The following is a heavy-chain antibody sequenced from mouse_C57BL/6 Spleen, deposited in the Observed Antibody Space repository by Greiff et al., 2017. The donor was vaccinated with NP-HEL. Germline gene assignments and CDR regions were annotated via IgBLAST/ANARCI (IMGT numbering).Heavy chain of an antibody. J-gene: IGHJ4*01. CDR2: IYPGDGDT. V-gene: IGHV1-82*01. D-gene: IGHD2-1*01. CDR3: ARSPIYYGNYYAMDY. CDR1: GYAFSSSW. Sequence: VQLQQSGPELVKPGASVKISCKASGYAFSSSWMNWVKQRPGKGLEWIGRIYPGDGDTNYNGKFKGKATLTADKSSSTAYMQLSSLTSEDSAVYFCARSPIYYGNYYAMDYWGQGTSVTVSS.